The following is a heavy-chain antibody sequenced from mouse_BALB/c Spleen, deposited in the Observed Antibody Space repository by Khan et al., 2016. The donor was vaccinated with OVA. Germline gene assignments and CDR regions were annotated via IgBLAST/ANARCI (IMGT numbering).Heavy chain of an antibody. CDR2: IWSGGST. V-gene: IGHV2-2*02. CDR1: GFSLTSYG. CDR3: DRNCNWDYYAMDY. J-gene: IGHJ4*01. Sequence: QVQLKQSGPGLVQPSQSLSITCTVSGFSLTSYGVHWVRQSPGKGLEWLGVIWSGGSTDYNAAFISRLSISKDNSKSQVFFKMNSLQANDTAIYYCDRNCNWDYYAMDYWGQGTSVTVSS. D-gene: IGHD4-1*02.